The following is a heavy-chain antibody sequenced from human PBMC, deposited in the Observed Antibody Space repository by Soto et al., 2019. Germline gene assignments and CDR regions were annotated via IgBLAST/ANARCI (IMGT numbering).Heavy chain of an antibody. CDR2: ISETGDTS. J-gene: IGHJ6*02. CDR1: GFNFNNYA. D-gene: IGHD1-26*01. V-gene: IGHV3-23*01. Sequence: EVQVLESGGGVVKPGGSLKLSCVTSGFNFNNYAMSWVRQAPGKGLQWVSSISETGDTSYYTDSARGRFTISRDNSKNTLSLQMNSLRAEDTALYYCTKGYTYSGSHDGPDGMDVRGQGTTVAVSS. CDR3: TKGYTYSGSHDGPDGMDV.